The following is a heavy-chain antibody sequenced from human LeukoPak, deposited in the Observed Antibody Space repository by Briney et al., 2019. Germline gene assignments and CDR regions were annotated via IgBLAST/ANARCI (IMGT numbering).Heavy chain of an antibody. CDR2: IYYSGST. CDR3: ARDLGDYDNYFDY. Sequence: PSETLSLTCTVSGGSVSSGSYYWSWIRQPAGKGLEWIGYIYYSGSTNYNPSLKSRVTISVDTSKNQFSLKLSSVTAADTAVYYCARDLGDYDNYFDYWGQGTLVTVSS. J-gene: IGHJ4*02. CDR1: GGSVSSGSYY. V-gene: IGHV4-61*01. D-gene: IGHD4-17*01.